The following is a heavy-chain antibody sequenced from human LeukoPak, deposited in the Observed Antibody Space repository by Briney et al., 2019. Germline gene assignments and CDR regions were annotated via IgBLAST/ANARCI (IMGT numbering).Heavy chain of an antibody. Sequence: PSETLSLTCTVSGGSISSYYWSWIRQPPGKGLEWIVRIYTSGSTNYNPSLKSRVTMSVDTSKNQFSLKLSSVTAADTAVYYCARERLWFGELWGFDYWGQGTLVTVSS. CDR1: GGSISSYY. CDR3: ARERLWFGELWGFDY. J-gene: IGHJ4*02. CDR2: IYTSGST. V-gene: IGHV4-4*07. D-gene: IGHD3-10*01.